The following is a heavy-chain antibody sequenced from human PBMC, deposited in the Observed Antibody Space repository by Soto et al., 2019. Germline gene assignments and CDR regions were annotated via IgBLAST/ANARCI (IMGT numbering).Heavy chain of an antibody. CDR3: ARAVQGSDWYFDR. J-gene: IGHJ1*01. CDR1: GGSISSTTYY. Sequence: QVQLQESGPGLVKTSETLSLTCTVSGGSISSTTYYWSWIRQPPGKGLEWVGYIYYTGVTFYNPSPKSRLSISLDTSKNQFSLRLTSVTAADTAVYYGARAVQGSDWYFDRWGQGTLVTVSS. CDR2: IYYTGVT. V-gene: IGHV4-30-4*01. D-gene: IGHD3-9*01.